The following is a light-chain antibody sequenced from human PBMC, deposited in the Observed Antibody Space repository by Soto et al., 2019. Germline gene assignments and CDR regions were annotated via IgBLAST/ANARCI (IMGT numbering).Light chain of an antibody. CDR2: QTS. Sequence: EIVLTQSPATLSSFPGDIFTLSCGASQYINTRLAWYQHRPGQAPRLLIYQTSIRAAGIPARFSASGSGTDFTLTISDVQPEDFALYYCHQRQSWPRTFGQGTKVDI. CDR1: QYINTR. J-gene: IGKJ1*01. CDR3: HQRQSWPRT. V-gene: IGKV3-11*01.